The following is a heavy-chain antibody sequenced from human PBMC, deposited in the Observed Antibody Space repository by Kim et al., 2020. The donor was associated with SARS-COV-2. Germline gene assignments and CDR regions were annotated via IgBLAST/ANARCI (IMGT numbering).Heavy chain of an antibody. CDR3: ARSDASSSWYGSVDY. CDR1: GGSISSSSYY. CDR2: IYYSGST. D-gene: IGHD6-13*01. Sequence: SETLSLTCTVSGGSISSSSYYWGWIRQPPGKGLEWIGSIYYSGSTYYNPSLKSRVTISVDTSKNQFSLKLSSVTAADTAVYYCARSDASSSWYGSVDYWGQGTLVTVSS. J-gene: IGHJ4*02. V-gene: IGHV4-39*07.